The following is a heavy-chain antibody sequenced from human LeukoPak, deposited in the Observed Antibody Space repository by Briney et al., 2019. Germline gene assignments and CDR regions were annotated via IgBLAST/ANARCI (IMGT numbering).Heavy chain of an antibody. D-gene: IGHD2-2*01. V-gene: IGHV2-5*02. CDR1: GFSLSTSGVG. CDR2: IYWDDDK. CDR3: AHSSEYCSSTSYYGLGPNWFDP. Sequence: SGPTLVKPTQTLTLTCTFSGFSLSTSGVGVGWIRQPPGKALEWLALIYWDDDKRDSPSLKSRLTITKDTSKNQVVLTMTNMDPVDTATYYCAHSSEYCSSTSYYGLGPNWFDPWGQGTLVTVSS. J-gene: IGHJ5*02.